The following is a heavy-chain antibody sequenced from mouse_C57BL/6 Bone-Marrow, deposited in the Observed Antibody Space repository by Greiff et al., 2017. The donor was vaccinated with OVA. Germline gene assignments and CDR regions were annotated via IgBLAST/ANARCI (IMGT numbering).Heavy chain of an antibody. V-gene: IGHV6-6*01. CDR1: GFTFSDAW. D-gene: IGHD2-3*01. CDR3: TRRWLLRRDFDY. CDR2: IRNKANNHAT. Sequence: DVKLVESGGGLVQPGGSMKLSCAASGFTFSDAWMDWVRQSPEKGLEWVAEIRNKANNHATYYAESVKGRFTISRDDSKSSVYLQMNSLRAEDTGIYYCTRRWLLRRDFDYWGQGTTLTVAS. J-gene: IGHJ2*01.